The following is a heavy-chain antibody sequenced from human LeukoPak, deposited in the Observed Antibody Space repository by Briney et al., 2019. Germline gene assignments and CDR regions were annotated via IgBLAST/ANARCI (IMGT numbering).Heavy chain of an antibody. D-gene: IGHD4-23*01. CDR3: ATYDYGGTHLQH. Sequence: GGSLRLSCAASGFTFSSYSMNWVRQAPGKGLEWVSSISSSSSYIYYADSVKGRFTISRDNAKNSLYLQMNSLRAEDTAVYYCATYDYGGTHLQHWGQGTLVTVSS. CDR1: GFTFSSYS. CDR2: ISSSSSYI. V-gene: IGHV3-21*01. J-gene: IGHJ1*01.